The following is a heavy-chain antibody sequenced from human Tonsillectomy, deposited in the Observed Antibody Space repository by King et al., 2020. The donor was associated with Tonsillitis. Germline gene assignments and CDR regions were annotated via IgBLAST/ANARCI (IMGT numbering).Heavy chain of an antibody. Sequence: VQLVESGGGLVKPGGSLRLSCAASGFTFSSYSMNWVRQAPGKGLEWVSSISSSSSYIYYADSVKGRFTISRDNAKNSLYLQMNSLRAEDTAVDYCARDNYNDFWSGYYWGYYYGMDVWGQGTTVTVSS. D-gene: IGHD3-3*01. CDR3: ARDNYNDFWSGYYWGYYYGMDV. J-gene: IGHJ6*02. CDR1: GFTFSSYS. CDR2: ISSSSSYI. V-gene: IGHV3-21*01.